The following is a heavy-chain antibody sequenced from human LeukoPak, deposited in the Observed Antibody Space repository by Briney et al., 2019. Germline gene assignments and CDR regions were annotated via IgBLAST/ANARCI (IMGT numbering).Heavy chain of an antibody. CDR2: IYPGDSDT. Sequence: GESLKISCKGSGYSFTSYWIGWVRQMPGKGLEWMGIIYPGDSDTRYSPSFRGQVTISADKSISTAYLQWSSLKASDTAMYYCARADVLRFLEWLSDTYYFDYWGQGTLVTVSS. CDR1: GYSFTSYW. CDR3: ARADVLRFLEWLSDTYYFDY. J-gene: IGHJ4*02. D-gene: IGHD3-3*01. V-gene: IGHV5-51*01.